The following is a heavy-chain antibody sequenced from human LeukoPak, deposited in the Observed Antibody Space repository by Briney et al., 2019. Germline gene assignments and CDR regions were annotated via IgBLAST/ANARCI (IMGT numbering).Heavy chain of an antibody. Sequence: GGSLRLSCAASGFTFSTYGMHWFRQAPGKGLEWVAFIRYDGSNEYYADSVKGRFTISRDNSRNTLYLQMNSLRAEDTAVYYCAKDPHYSDTGAFDIWGQGTLVTVSS. D-gene: IGHD3-22*01. V-gene: IGHV3-30*02. J-gene: IGHJ3*02. CDR3: AKDPHYSDTGAFDI. CDR1: GFTFSTYG. CDR2: IRYDGSNE.